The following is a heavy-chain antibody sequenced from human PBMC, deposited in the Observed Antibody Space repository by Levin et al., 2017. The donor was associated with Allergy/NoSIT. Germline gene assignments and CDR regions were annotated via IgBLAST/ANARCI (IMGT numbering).Heavy chain of an antibody. V-gene: IGHV3-23*01. J-gene: IGHJ4*02. CDR1: GFTFSSYA. CDR3: AKEPADCRRDCYCLLDY. Sequence: GGSLRLSCAASGFTFSSYALGWVRQAPGKGLEWVSVISGSGDTTYYADSVKGRFTISRDSSKSTLYLHMNSLRVEDTAVYYCAKEPADCRRDCYCLLDYWGQGTLVTVSS. CDR2: ISGSGDTT. D-gene: IGHD2-21*02.